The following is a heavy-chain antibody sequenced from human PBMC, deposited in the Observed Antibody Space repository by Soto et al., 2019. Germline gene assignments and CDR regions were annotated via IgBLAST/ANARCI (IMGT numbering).Heavy chain of an antibody. Sequence: PSETLSLTCTVSGGSIISGDYYWSWIRQPPGKGLEWVGYIYYSGSTYYKPSLKSRVTISVDTSKNQFSLKLSSVTAADTAVYYCARGTLGLFDYWGQGTLVTVSS. J-gene: IGHJ4*02. V-gene: IGHV4-30-4*01. CDR2: IYYSGST. CDR1: GGSIISGDYY. D-gene: IGHD2-2*03. CDR3: ARGTLGLFDY.